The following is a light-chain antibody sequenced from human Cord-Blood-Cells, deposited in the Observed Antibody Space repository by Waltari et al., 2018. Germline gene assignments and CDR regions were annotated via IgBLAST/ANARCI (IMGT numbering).Light chain of an antibody. V-gene: IGKV1-9*01. Sequence: DIQLHQSPSSLSASVGDRVTITCRASQGISSYLAWYQQKPGKAPKLLIYAASTLQSGVPSRFSGSGSGTEFTLTISSLQPEDFATYYCQQLNSYPLTFGGGTKVEIK. J-gene: IGKJ4*01. CDR2: AAS. CDR1: QGISSY. CDR3: QQLNSYPLT.